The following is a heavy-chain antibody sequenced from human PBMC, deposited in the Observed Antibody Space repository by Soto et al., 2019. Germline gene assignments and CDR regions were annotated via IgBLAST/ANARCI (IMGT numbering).Heavy chain of an antibody. Sequence: SETLSLTCTVSGGSISSGDYYWSWIRQPPGKGLEWIGYIYYSGSTYYNPSLKSRVTISVDTSKNQFCLKLSSVTAADTAVYYCARGITGTKLFDYWGQGTLVTVSS. V-gene: IGHV4-30-4*01. CDR2: IYYSGST. CDR1: GGSISSGDYY. CDR3: ARGITGTKLFDY. J-gene: IGHJ4*02. D-gene: IGHD1-7*01.